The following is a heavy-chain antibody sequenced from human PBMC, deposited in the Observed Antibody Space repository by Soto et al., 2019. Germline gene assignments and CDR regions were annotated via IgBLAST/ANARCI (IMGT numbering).Heavy chain of an antibody. Sequence: GASVKVSCKASGYTFTSYGISWVRQAPGQGLEWVGWISAYNGNTNYAQKLQGRVTMTTDTSTSTAYMELRSLRSDDTAVYYCASSKLMVYAIPGYYGMDVWGQGTTVTVSS. J-gene: IGHJ6*02. V-gene: IGHV1-18*01. CDR2: ISAYNGNT. CDR1: GYTFTSYG. D-gene: IGHD2-8*01. CDR3: ASSKLMVYAIPGYYGMDV.